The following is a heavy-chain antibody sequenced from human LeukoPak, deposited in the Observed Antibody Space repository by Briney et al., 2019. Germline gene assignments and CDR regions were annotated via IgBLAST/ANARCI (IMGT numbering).Heavy chain of an antibody. J-gene: IGHJ4*02. CDR2: IYYSGST. Sequence: SETLSLTCTVSGGSISSHYWSWIRQPPGKGLEWIGYIYYSGSTNYSPSLKSRVTISVDTSKNQFSLKLSSVTAADTAVYYCARERFGVIDYWGQGTLVTVSS. D-gene: IGHD3-10*01. CDR3: ARERFGVIDY. V-gene: IGHV4-59*11. CDR1: GGSISSHY.